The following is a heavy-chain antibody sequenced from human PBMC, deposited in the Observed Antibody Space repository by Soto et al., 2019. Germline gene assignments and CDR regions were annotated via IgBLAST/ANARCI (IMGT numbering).Heavy chain of an antibody. CDR2: ISGSGDNT. Sequence: GGSLRLSCAASGFTFSNYVKNCVRQAPGKGLEWVSSISGSGDNTYYADSVKGRFTISRDNSKNTLYLQMNSLRAEDTAVYYCARLGNDYSNYYYYYMDVWGKGTTVTVSS. CDR3: ARLGNDYSNYYYYYMDV. D-gene: IGHD4-4*01. V-gene: IGHV3-23*01. CDR1: GFTFSNYV. J-gene: IGHJ6*03.